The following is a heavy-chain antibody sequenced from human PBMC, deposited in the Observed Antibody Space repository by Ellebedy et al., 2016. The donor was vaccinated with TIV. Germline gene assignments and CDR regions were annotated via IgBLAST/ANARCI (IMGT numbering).Heavy chain of an antibody. Sequence: ASVKVSXXASRYTFTSYYMHWVRQAPGQGLEWMGIINPSGGSTSYAQKFQGRVTMTRDTSTSTVYMELSSLRSEDTAVYYCARARLDYYDSSGYFGYWGQGTLVTVSS. V-gene: IGHV1-46*01. CDR3: ARARLDYYDSSGYFGY. J-gene: IGHJ4*02. D-gene: IGHD3-22*01. CDR1: RYTFTSYY. CDR2: INPSGGST.